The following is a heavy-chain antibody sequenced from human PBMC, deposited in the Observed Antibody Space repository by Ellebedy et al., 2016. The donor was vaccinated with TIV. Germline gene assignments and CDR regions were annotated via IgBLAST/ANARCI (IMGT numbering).Heavy chain of an antibody. CDR3: ARAQAKGGNFNFDF. V-gene: IGHV4-30-4*01. CDR2: VFYSGST. Sequence: SETLSLTCTVSGGSINSDDYYWSWIRQPPGKALEWIGYVFYSGSTYYHPSLKSRLTISLDTSKNQFSLKMSSVTAADTAVYYCARAQAKGGNFNFDFWGQGTLVTVSS. J-gene: IGHJ4*02. D-gene: IGHD4-23*01. CDR1: GGSINSDDYY.